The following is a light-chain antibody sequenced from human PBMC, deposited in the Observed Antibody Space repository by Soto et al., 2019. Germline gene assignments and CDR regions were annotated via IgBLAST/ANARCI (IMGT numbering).Light chain of an antibody. V-gene: IGKV3-20*01. J-gene: IGKJ1*01. CDR2: GAS. CDR1: QGIGDT. Sequence: EVVMRQSPATLSVSPGEGATLSCRASQGIGDTLAWYQHKPGQAPRLLIYGASNRATGIPDRFSGSGSGTDFTLTISRLEPEDFAVYCCQQYGSSPWTFGQGTKVDIK. CDR3: QQYGSSPWT.